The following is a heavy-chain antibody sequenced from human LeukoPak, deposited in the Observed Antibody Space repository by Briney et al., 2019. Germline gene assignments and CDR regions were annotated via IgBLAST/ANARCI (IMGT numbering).Heavy chain of an antibody. CDR3: ARGFQGPDV. V-gene: IGHV3-7*05. CDR2: IVQDGSEK. J-gene: IGHJ6*02. CDR1: ELPFGTYW. Sequence: GGSLRLSCTASELPFGTYWMTWVRQAPGKGLEWVGNIVQDGSEKYYVDSVKGRFTISRDNTKNLLYLQMTSLRAEDTAVYYCARGFQGPDVWGQGTTVTVSS. D-gene: IGHD2-21*01.